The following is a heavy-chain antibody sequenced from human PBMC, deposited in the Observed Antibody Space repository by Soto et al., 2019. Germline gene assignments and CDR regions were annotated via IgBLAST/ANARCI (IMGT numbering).Heavy chain of an antibody. D-gene: IGHD2-15*01. V-gene: IGHV3-74*01. CDR2: INSDGSVS. CDR3: ARGDCVGGTCYSLAGSFYYYMDV. CDR1: GFTFSNYW. Sequence: EVQLVESGGGLVQPGGSLRLSCAASGFTFSNYWMYWVRQAPGKGLVWVSRINSDGSVSSYADSVKGRLTSSRDNVKNTLYLQMGSLRAEDTAVYYCARGDCVGGTCYSLAGSFYYYMDVWGKGTTVTVFS. J-gene: IGHJ6*03.